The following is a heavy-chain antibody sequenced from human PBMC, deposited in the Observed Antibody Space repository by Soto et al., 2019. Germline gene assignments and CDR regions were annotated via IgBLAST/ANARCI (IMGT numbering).Heavy chain of an antibody. Sequence: SETLSLTCTVSGGSVSSGSYYWSWIRQPPGKGLEWIGYIYYSGSTNYNPSLKSRVTISVDTSKNQFSLKLSSVTAADTAVYYCARAVRVGATLAEYFQHWGQGTLVTVSS. CDR3: ARAVRVGATLAEYFQH. V-gene: IGHV4-61*01. CDR1: GGSVSSGSYY. D-gene: IGHD1-26*01. CDR2: IYYSGST. J-gene: IGHJ1*01.